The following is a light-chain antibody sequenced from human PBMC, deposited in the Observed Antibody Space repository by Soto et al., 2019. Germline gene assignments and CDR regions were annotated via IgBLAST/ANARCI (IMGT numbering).Light chain of an antibody. Sequence: DIPMTQSPSILSASVGDRVTITCRASQSVSSWLAWYQQKSGKAPKLLIYKASTLESGVPSRFSGSGSGTEFTLTISSLQPDDFATYYCQQYHSYPLTFGPGTKVTIK. CDR2: KAS. CDR1: QSVSSW. V-gene: IGKV1-5*03. CDR3: QQYHSYPLT. J-gene: IGKJ3*01.